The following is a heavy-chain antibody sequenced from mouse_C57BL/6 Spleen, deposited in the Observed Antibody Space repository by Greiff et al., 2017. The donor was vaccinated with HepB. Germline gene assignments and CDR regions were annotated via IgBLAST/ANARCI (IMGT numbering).Heavy chain of an antibody. CDR1: GYTFTSYG. D-gene: IGHD1-1*01. Sequence: QVQLQQSGAELARPGASVKLSCKASGYTFTSYGISWVKQRTGQGLEWIGEIYPRSGNTYYNEKFKGKATLTADKSSSTAYMELRSLTSEDSAVYFCARLEVTTVGDYGMDYWGQGTSVTVSS. CDR2: IYPRSGNT. V-gene: IGHV1-81*01. CDR3: ARLEVTTVGDYGMDY. J-gene: IGHJ4*01.